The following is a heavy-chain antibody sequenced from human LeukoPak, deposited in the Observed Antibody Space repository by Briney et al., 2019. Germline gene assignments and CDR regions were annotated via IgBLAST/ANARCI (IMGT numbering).Heavy chain of an antibody. D-gene: IGHD6-19*01. J-gene: IGHJ4*02. V-gene: IGHV3-53*01. CDR3: ARKGRSSGPTGPGGRLY. Sequence: GGSLRLSCAASGFTVSSNYMSWVRQAPGKGLEWVSVIYSGGSTYYADSVKDRFTISRDNSKNTLYLQMNSLRAEDTAVYYCARKGRSSGPTGPGGRLYWGQGTLVTVSS. CDR2: IYSGGST. CDR1: GFTVSSNY.